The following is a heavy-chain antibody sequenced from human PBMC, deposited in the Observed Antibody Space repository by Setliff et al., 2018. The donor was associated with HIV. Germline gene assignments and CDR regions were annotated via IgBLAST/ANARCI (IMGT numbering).Heavy chain of an antibody. D-gene: IGHD5-18*01. V-gene: IGHV3-30*01. CDR1: GFIFSSYA. Sequence: SLRLSCAASGFIFSSYAMHWVRQAPGKGLEWVAVMSYGGNNKYYADSVKGRFTISRDNSKNTLFLQMNSLRPEDTAVYYCASIELAAMVPVDYWGQGTLVTVSS. CDR3: ASIELAAMVPVDY. J-gene: IGHJ4*02. CDR2: MSYGGNNK.